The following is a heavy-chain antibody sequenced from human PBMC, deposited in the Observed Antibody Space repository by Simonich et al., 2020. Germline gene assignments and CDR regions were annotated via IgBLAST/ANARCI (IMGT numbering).Heavy chain of an antibody. Sequence: EVQLVQSGAEVKKPGESLKISCKGSGYSFTSYWIGWVRQRPGKGLAWWGFTSPGDSDTSYRPSFQGQVTISADKSISTASLQWSSLKASDTAMYYCVRPDSGYDYFDYWGQGTLVTVSS. D-gene: IGHD5-12*01. CDR2: TSPGDSDT. CDR3: VRPDSGYDYFDY. J-gene: IGHJ4*02. V-gene: IGHV5-51*03. CDR1: GYSFTSYW.